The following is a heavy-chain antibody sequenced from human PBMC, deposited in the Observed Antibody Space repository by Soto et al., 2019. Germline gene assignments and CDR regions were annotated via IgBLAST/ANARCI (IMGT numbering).Heavy chain of an antibody. D-gene: IGHD3-9*01. V-gene: IGHV1-46*01. CDR2: INPSGGST. J-gene: IGHJ4*01. CDR3: ATYHDILTGSPN. CDR1: GYTFTSYY. Sequence: ASVKVSCKASGYTFTSYYMHWVRQAPGQGLEWMGIINPSGGSTNYAQKFQGRVTITADKSTSTAYMELSSLRSEDTAVYSCATYHDILTGSPNWRHGTPVTVFS.